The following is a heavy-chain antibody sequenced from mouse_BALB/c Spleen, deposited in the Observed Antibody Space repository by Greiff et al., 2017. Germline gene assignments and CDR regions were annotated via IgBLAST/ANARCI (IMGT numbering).Heavy chain of an antibody. V-gene: IGHV5-4*02. CDR1: GFTFSDYY. D-gene: IGHD2-3*01. J-gene: IGHJ3*01. CDR2: ISDGGSYT. CDR3: ARDGGYDGYYEGFAY. Sequence: EVQLVESGGGLVKPGGSLKLSCAASGFTFSDYYMYWVRQTPEKRLEWVATISDGGSYTYYPDSVKGRFTISRDNAKNNLYLQMSSLKSEDTAMYYCARDGGYDGYYEGFAYWGQGTLVTVSA.